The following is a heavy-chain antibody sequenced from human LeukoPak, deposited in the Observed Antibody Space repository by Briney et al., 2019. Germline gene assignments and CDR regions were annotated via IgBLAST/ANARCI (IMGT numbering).Heavy chain of an antibody. D-gene: IGHD1-1*01. CDR1: GFTFSSYS. V-gene: IGHV3-21*01. J-gene: IGHJ2*01. CDR3: ARDDLESGWYFDL. Sequence: GGSLRLSSAASGFTFSSYSMNWVRHAPGYVLEWVSSISSSSSYIYYADSVKGRLTISRDNAKNSLYLQMNRLRAEDTAVYYCARDDLESGWYFDLWGRGTLVTVSS. CDR2: ISSSSSYI.